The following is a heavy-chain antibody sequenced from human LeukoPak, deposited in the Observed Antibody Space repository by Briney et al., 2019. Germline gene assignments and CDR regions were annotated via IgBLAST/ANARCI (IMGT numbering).Heavy chain of an antibody. V-gene: IGHV3-23*01. Sequence: PGGSLRLSCGASGFTFNSYAVSWVRQAPGKGLEWVSAISGSGGGTYYADSVKGRFTISRDNSKNTVYLQMNSLSTEDTAVYYCAKAGRIVVVVAATPFDPWGQGTLVTVSS. CDR1: GFTFNSYA. CDR2: ISGSGGGT. J-gene: IGHJ5*02. D-gene: IGHD2-15*01. CDR3: AKAGRIVVVVAATPFDP.